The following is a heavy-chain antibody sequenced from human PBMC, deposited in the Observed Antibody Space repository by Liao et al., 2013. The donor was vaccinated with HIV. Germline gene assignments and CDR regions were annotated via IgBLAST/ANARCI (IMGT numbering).Heavy chain of an antibody. J-gene: IGHJ5*02. CDR1: GGSFSGYY. Sequence: QVQLQQWGAGLLKPSETLSLTCAVYGGSFSGYYWSWIRQPPGKGLEWIGEINHSGSTNYNPSLKSRVTISVDTSKNQFSLKLSSVTAADTAVYYCAEGYYGSGSYWFDPWGQGTLVTVSS. CDR2: INHSGST. D-gene: IGHD3-10*01. V-gene: IGHV4-34*01. CDR3: AEGYYGSGSYWFDP.